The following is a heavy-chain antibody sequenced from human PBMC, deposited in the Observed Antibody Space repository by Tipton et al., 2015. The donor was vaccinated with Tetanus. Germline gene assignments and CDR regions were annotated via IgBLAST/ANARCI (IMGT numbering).Heavy chain of an antibody. CDR3: ASFSTAADYYYYYGMDV. CDR1: GFTFSSYA. Sequence: SLRLSCAASGFTFSSYAMSWVRQAPGKGLEWVSAISGSGGSTYYADSVKGRFTISRDNSKNTLYLQMNSLRAEDTAVYYCASFSTAADYYYYYGMDVWGQGTTVTVSS. D-gene: IGHD3-3*02. CDR2: ISGSGGST. J-gene: IGHJ6*02. V-gene: IGHV3-23*01.